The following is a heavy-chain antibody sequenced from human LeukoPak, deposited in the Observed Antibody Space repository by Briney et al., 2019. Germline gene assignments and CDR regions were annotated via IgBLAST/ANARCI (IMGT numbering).Heavy chain of an antibody. D-gene: IGHD2-15*01. CDR3: ARDRWELLSNSYHYCGLDV. V-gene: IGHV3-7*01. Sequence: GGSLRLSCAASGFPFSNYWMSWVRQAPGKGLEWVANIKQDGSEKCYVDSVKGRFTISRDNAKNSLYLQMNSLRAEDTAVYYCARDRWELLSNSYHYCGLDVWGQGTTVTVSS. J-gene: IGHJ6*02. CDR1: GFPFSNYW. CDR2: IKQDGSEK.